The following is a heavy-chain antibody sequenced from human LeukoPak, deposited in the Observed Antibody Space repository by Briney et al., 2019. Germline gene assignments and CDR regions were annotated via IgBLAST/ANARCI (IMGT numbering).Heavy chain of an antibody. Sequence: SETLSLTCTVSGGSISSYYWSWIRQPPGKGLEWIGYIYYSGNTNYNPSLKSRVTISVDTSKNQFSLKLSSVTAADTAVYYCARHRGPVNYYMDVWGKGTTVTISS. J-gene: IGHJ6*03. CDR2: IYYSGNT. CDR3: ARHRGPVNYYMDV. D-gene: IGHD4-17*01. CDR1: GGSISSYY. V-gene: IGHV4-59*08.